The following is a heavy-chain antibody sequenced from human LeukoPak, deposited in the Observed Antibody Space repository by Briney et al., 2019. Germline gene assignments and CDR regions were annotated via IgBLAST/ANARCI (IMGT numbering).Heavy chain of an antibody. J-gene: IGHJ4*02. CDR1: GYTFTSYY. V-gene: IGHV1-46*01. CDR2: INPSGGST. CDR3: ARLNGDYTSPTSRRLDY. D-gene: IGHD4-17*01. Sequence: GASVKVSCKASGYTFTSYYMHWVRQAPGQGLEWMGIINPSGGSTSYAQKFQGRVTMTRDTSTSTVHMELSSLRSEDAAVYYCARLNGDYTSPTSRRLDYWGQGTLVTVSS.